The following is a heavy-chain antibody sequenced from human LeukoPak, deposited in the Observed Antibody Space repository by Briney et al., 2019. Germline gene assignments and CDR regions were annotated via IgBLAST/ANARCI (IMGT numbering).Heavy chain of an antibody. Sequence: GESLKISCKAPGYSFTSYSIGWVRQMPGKGLEWMGIIYQGDSDTRYSPSFQGQVTISADKSISTAYLQWSSLKASDTAIFYCARSGWGYSFDYWGQGTLVTVSS. J-gene: IGHJ4*02. V-gene: IGHV5-51*01. CDR3: ARSGWGYSFDY. CDR2: IYQGDSDT. D-gene: IGHD3-10*01. CDR1: GYSFTSYS.